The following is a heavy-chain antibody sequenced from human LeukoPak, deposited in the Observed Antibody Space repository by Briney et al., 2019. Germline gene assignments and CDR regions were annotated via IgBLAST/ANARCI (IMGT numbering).Heavy chain of an antibody. V-gene: IGHV1-69*04. CDR2: IIPILGIA. D-gene: IGHD5-24*01. J-gene: IGHJ3*02. CDR1: GGTFISYT. Sequence: SVTVSFKASGGTFISYTISWVRQAPGQGLEWMGRIIPILGIANYAQKFQGRVTITADKSTSTAYMELSSLRSEDTAVYYCARDSTNYPFDIWGQGTMVTVSS. CDR3: ARDSTNYPFDI.